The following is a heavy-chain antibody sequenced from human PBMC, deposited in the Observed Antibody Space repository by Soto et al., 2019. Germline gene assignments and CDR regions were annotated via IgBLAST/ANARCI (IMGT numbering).Heavy chain of an antibody. Sequence: PGGSLRLSCAASGFTFSSYGMHWVRQAPGKGLEWVAVIWCDGSNKYYADSVKGRFTISRDNSKNTLYLQMNSLRAEDTAVYYCAREGRYCSSTSCYTDYGMDVWGQGTTVTVSS. CDR1: GFTFSSYG. D-gene: IGHD2-2*02. CDR2: IWCDGSNK. J-gene: IGHJ6*02. CDR3: AREGRYCSSTSCYTDYGMDV. V-gene: IGHV3-33*01.